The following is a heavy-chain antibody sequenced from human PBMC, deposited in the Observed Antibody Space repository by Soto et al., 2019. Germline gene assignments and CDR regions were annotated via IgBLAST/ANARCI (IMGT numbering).Heavy chain of an antibody. CDR1: GFTLNGYA. V-gene: IGHV3-48*02. J-gene: IGHJ4*02. D-gene: IGHD6-13*01. CDR2: ISSSSVKI. CDR3: ARDPSFGSNWYYYFDL. Sequence: GGSLRLSCVASGFTLNGYAMNWVRQAPGKGLEWVSYISSSSVKIDYADSVKGRFTISRDNAKNSLFLQMNSLRDEDTAVYYCARDPSFGSNWYYYFDLWGQGTPVTVSS.